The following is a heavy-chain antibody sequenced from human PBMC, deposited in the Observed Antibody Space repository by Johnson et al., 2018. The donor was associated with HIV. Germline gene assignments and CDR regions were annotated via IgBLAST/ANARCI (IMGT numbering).Heavy chain of an antibody. CDR1: GFIFSGFG. J-gene: IGHJ3*02. V-gene: IGHV3-30*03. CDR2: ISYDGGNK. Sequence: QVQLVESGGGVVQPGRSLRLSCAASGFIFSGFGLHWVRQAPGKGLEWVACISYDGGNKYYADSVRGRFTISRDNAKNSLYLQMNSLRAEDTALYYCARDFVSFGGCTAFDIWGQGTMVSVSS. D-gene: IGHD3-10*01. CDR3: ARDFVSFGGCTAFDI.